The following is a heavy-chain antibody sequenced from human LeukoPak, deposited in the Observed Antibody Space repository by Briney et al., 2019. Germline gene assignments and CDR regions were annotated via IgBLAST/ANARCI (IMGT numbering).Heavy chain of an antibody. CDR1: GFTVSSNY. D-gene: IGHD4/OR15-4a*01. CDR3: AKPAKTDYVDY. V-gene: IGHV3-53*01. Sequence: PGGSLRLSCAASGFTVSSNYMSWVRQAPGKGLEWVSVIYSGGSTYYADSVKGRFTISRDNSKNTLYLQMNSLRGEDTAVYYCAKPAKTDYVDYWGQGTLVTVSS. J-gene: IGHJ4*02. CDR2: IYSGGST.